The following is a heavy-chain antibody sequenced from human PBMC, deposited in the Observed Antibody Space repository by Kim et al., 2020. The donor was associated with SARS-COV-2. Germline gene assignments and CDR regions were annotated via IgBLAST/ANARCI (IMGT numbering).Heavy chain of an antibody. D-gene: IGHD1-1*01. CDR3: ARESGTRFDY. V-gene: IGHV3-53*01. CDR2: T. J-gene: IGHJ4*02. Sequence: TSYADSVKGRFTMSRDNSKNMLYLHMNSLRVEDTAVYYGARESGTRFDYWGQGTLATVSS.